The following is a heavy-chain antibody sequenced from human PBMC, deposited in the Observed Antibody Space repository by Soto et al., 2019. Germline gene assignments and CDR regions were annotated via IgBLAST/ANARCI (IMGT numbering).Heavy chain of an antibody. Sequence: SVKVSCKASGGTFSSYAISWVQQAPGQGLEWMGGIIPIFGTANYDQKFQGRVTITADESTSTAYMELSSLRSEDTAVYYCARLYYDFWSGYYFYTWFDPWGQGTRVTVS. D-gene: IGHD3-3*01. CDR1: GGTFSSYA. CDR2: IIPIFGTA. V-gene: IGHV1-69*13. J-gene: IGHJ5*02. CDR3: ARLYYDFWSGYYFYTWFDP.